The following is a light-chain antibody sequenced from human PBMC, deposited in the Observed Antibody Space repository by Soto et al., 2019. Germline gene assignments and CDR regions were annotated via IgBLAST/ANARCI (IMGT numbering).Light chain of an antibody. J-gene: IGLJ1*01. Sequence: QSALTQPASVSGSPGQSLTISCTGTSSDVGSYNLVSWYQQHLGKAPKLMMYEGRKRPSGVSNRVSGSKSGNTASLTISGLQTEDEADYSCGSYAGILFCTGTKVTV. CDR3: GSYAGIL. CDR1: SSDVGSYNL. CDR2: EGR. V-gene: IGLV2-23*01.